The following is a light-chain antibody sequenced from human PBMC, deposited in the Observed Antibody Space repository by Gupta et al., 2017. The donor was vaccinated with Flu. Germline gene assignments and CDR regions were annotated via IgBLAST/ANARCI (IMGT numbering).Light chain of an antibody. CDR3: AAWDDSLNGHYV. V-gene: IGLV1-44*01. CDR1: NSNIGSNT. J-gene: IGLJ1*01. Sequence: QSVLAQPPSVSGTPGQRVTISCSGSNSNIGSNTVNWYQQVPGTAPKLLMYGNNQRPSGVPDRFSGSKSGTSASLAISGLQSEDEADYYCAAWDDSLNGHYVFVTGTKVTVL. CDR2: GNN.